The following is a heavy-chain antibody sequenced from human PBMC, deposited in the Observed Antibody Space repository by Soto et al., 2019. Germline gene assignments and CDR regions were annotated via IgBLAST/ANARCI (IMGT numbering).Heavy chain of an antibody. V-gene: IGHV4-34*02. CDR2: INHTGST. D-gene: IGHD3-3*01. CDR3: ARGREIFGAVTPFEY. J-gene: IGHJ4*02. Sequence: QVQLQQWGAGLPKPSETLSLTCAVYGAPFSGYYWTWIRQPPGKGLEWIGEINHTGSTKYNPSLKSRVTISLDTSTNQFSLSLRSVTAADTAVYYCARGREIFGAVTPFEYWGQGTQVAVSS. CDR1: GAPFSGYY.